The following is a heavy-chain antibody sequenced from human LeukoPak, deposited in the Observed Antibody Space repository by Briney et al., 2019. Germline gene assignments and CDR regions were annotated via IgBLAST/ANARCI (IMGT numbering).Heavy chain of an antibody. Sequence: PSETLSLTCTVSGDSISSRSYYCGWIRQPPGKGLEWLGTIFYSGSTYYNPSLQSRVTISVDTSKNQFSLKLSSVTAADSAVYYCATRTFRGAFDIWGQGTMSPSLQ. CDR2: IFYSGST. CDR1: GDSISSRSYY. D-gene: IGHD2-2*01. CDR3: ATRTFRGAFDI. J-gene: IGHJ3*02. V-gene: IGHV4-39*01.